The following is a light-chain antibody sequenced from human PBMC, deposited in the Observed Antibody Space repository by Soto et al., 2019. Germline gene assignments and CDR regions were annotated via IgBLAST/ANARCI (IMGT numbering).Light chain of an antibody. CDR3: SSYTSSSPYV. CDR1: GSDIGRYNY. CDR2: EVT. Sequence: QSALTQPASVSGSSGQSITVSCTGTGSDIGRYNYVSWYQQYPGQAPKLVIYEVTHRPSGISSRFSGSKSGNTASLTISGLQAEDEADYYCSSYTSSSPYVFGTGTKGTVL. V-gene: IGLV2-14*01. J-gene: IGLJ1*01.